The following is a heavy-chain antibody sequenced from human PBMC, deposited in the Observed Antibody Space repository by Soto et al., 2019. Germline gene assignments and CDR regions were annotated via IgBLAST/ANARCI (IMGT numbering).Heavy chain of an antibody. J-gene: IGHJ3*02. CDR2: IHYSGSA. Sequence: QVQLQESGPGLVKPSQTLSLTCTVSGGSISNDNYFWSWIRQHPGKGLEWIGYIHYSGSAYYSPSLRGRVIILVDTTKNQFSRKLTSVTAADTAMYYCARGVNVPADADAFDIWGQGTMVTVSS. CDR3: ARGVNVPADADAFDI. D-gene: IGHD2-2*01. CDR1: GGSISNDNYF. V-gene: IGHV4-31*03.